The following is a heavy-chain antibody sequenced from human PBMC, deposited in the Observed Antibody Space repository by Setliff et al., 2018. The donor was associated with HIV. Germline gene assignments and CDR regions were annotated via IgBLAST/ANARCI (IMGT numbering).Heavy chain of an antibody. Sequence: GVLRLSCAASGFTFSNYDMHWVRQVIGKGLEWVSAIGTAGDTYYPGSVKGRFTISRENAKNSLYLQMNSLRAGDTAVYYCARALYPMTTVSAFDSWGQGTLVTVSS. CDR1: GFTFSNYD. V-gene: IGHV3-13*02. D-gene: IGHD4-4*01. J-gene: IGHJ5*01. CDR2: IGTAGDT. CDR3: ARALYPMTTVSAFDS.